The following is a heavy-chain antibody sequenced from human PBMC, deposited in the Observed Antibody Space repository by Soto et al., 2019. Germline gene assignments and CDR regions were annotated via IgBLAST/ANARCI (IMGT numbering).Heavy chain of an antibody. D-gene: IGHD2-15*01. CDR1: GGSFSGYY. Sequence: QVQLQQWGAGLLKPSETLSLTCAVYGGSFSGYYWSWIRQLPGKGLEWIGEINHSGSTNYNPSLTSRVSVAVETSKNQCSRRLSSVTAADTPVYYCASGQWWLASYFDYWGQGSLVVVSS. CDR2: INHSGST. J-gene: IGHJ4*02. CDR3: ASGQWWLASYFDY. V-gene: IGHV4-34*01.